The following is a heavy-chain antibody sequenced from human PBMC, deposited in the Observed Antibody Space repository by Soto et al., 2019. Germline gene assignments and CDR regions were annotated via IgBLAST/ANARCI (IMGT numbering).Heavy chain of an antibody. CDR2: LYYSEAT. J-gene: IGHJ5*02. V-gene: IGHV4-39*01. CDR3: ARGLGWFDP. CDR1: GGSLSSAGYY. Sequence: PSETQSLTCVVSGGSLSSAGYYWVWIRQPPGKGLEWIGSLYYSEATYYNPSLKSRVTISVDTSKNQFSLKLNSVTAADTAVYYCARGLGWFDPCGQGTLVTVSS.